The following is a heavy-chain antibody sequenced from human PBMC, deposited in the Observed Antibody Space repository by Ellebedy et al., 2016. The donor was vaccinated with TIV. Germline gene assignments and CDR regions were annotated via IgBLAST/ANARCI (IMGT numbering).Heavy chain of an antibody. Sequence: ASVKVSCKASGYTFTGYYMHWVRQAPGQGLEWMGWINPNSGGTNYAQKFQGRVTMTRDTSISTAYMELSRLRSDDTAVYYCARVTAAAGTGWGDYWGQGTLVTVSS. J-gene: IGHJ4*02. V-gene: IGHV1-2*02. D-gene: IGHD6-13*01. CDR3: ARVTAAAGTGWGDY. CDR1: GYTFTGYY. CDR2: INPNSGGT.